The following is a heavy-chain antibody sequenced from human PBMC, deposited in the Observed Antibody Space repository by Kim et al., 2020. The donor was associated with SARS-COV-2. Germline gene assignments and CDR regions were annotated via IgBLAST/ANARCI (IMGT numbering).Heavy chain of an antibody. Sequence: GGSLRLSCAASGFTFSSYSMNWVRQAPGKGLEWVSYISSSSSTIYYADSVKGRFTISRDNAKNSLYLQMNSLRDEDTAVYYCARDLGYCGGDCYSGDAFDIWGQGTMVTVSS. CDR3: ARDLGYCGGDCYSGDAFDI. CDR1: GFTFSSYS. CDR2: ISSSSSTI. J-gene: IGHJ3*02. V-gene: IGHV3-48*02. D-gene: IGHD2-21*02.